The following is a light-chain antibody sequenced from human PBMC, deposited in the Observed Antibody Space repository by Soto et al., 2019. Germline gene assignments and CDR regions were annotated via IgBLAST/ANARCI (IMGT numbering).Light chain of an antibody. CDR1: QSV. CDR3: QQYGSSPWT. V-gene: IGKV3-20*01. Sequence: EIVLTQSPDTLSLSPGERATLSCRASQSVNWYQQKPGQAPRLLIYGASNSATAIPDRFSCSASGTDFTLTISRVEPEDFAVYYCQQYGSSPWTFGQGTKVEIK. J-gene: IGKJ1*01. CDR2: GAS.